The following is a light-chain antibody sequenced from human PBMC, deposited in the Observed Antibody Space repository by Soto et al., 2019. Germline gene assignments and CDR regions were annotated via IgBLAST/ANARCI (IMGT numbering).Light chain of an antibody. CDR1: SSDVGSYNL. J-gene: IGLJ3*02. V-gene: IGLV2-23*01. CDR3: CSYAGNNTVV. Sequence: QSALTQPASVSGSPGQSITISCTGTSSDVGSYNLVSWYQHHPGKAPKLMIYEDSKRPSGVSNRFSGSKSGNTASLTISGLQAEDEADYYCCSYAGNNTVVFGGGTKVTVL. CDR2: EDS.